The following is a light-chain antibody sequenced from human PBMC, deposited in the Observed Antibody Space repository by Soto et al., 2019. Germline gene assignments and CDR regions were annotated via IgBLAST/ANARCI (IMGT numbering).Light chain of an antibody. CDR2: QDT. V-gene: IGLV3-1*01. J-gene: IGLJ2*01. CDR1: ELGDKY. CDR3: QAWDRSTAS. Sequence: ELTQPTSVSVSPGQTASITCSGDELGDKYAYWYQQKPGQSPVLVIYQDTKRPSGIPERFSGSNSGNTATLTISGTQAMDEADFYCQAWDRSTASFGGGTKLTVL.